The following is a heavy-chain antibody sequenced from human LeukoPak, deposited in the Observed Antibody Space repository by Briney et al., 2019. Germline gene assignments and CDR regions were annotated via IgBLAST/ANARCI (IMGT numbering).Heavy chain of an antibody. CDR1: GFTFSNYA. V-gene: IGHV4-34*01. CDR2: TNHSGST. J-gene: IGHJ4*02. CDR3: ARGPYYDYVWGSYRVFDY. D-gene: IGHD3-16*02. Sequence: GSLRLSCAASGFTFSNYAMSWIRQPPGKGLEWIGETNHSGSTNYNPSLKSRVTISVDTSKNQFSLKLSSVTAADTAVYYCARGPYYDYVWGSYRVFDYWGQGTLVTVSS.